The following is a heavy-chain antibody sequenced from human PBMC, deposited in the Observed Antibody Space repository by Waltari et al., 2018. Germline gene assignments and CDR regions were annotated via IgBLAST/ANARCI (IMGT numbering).Heavy chain of an antibody. Sequence: QVQLVQSGAEVKKPGSSVKVSCKAPGGTFSSYATSWVRQAPGQGLEWMGRIIPIFCTANYAQKCQGRVTITADESTSTAYMELSSLRSEDTAVYYCARTSSYSSSWSNWGQGTLVTVSS. V-gene: IGHV1-69*15. J-gene: IGHJ4*02. CDR2: IIPIFCTA. D-gene: IGHD6-13*01. CDR1: GGTFSSYA. CDR3: ARTSSYSSSWSN.